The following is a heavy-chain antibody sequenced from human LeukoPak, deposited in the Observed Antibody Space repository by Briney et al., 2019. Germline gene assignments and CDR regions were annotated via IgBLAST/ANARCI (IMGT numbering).Heavy chain of an antibody. V-gene: IGHV1-46*01. CDR2: INPTGGST. D-gene: IGHD7-27*01. CDR3: ARGPPNWGFDS. CDR1: GYTFPSYF. Sequence: ASVKVSCKASGYTFPSYFMHWVRQAPGQGLEWMGIINPTGGSTTYAQKFQGRVTMTRDTSTSTVYMELSSLRSDDPAVYYCARGPPNWGFDSWGQGTLVTVSS. J-gene: IGHJ4*02.